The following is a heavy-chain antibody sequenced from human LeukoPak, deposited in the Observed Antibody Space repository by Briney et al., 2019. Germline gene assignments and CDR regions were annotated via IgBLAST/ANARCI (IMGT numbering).Heavy chain of an antibody. CDR2: INHSGST. J-gene: IGHJ4*02. CDR1: GGPISSYY. D-gene: IGHD3-10*01. CDR3: ARILLWFGEVTHFDS. Sequence: SETLSLTCTVSGGPISSYYWSWIRQPPGKGLEWIGEINHSGSTNYNPSLKSRVSISVDTSKNQFSLKLSSVTAADTAVYYCARILLWFGEVTHFDSWGQGTLVTVSS. V-gene: IGHV4-34*01.